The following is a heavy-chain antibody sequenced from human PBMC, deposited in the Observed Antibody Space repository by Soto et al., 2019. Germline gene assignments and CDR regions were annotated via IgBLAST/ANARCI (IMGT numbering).Heavy chain of an antibody. Sequence: PSETLSLTCTVSGGSISSYYWSWIRQPPGKGLEWIVYIYYSGRSNYNPSLKSRVTISVDTAKNQFSLKLSSVTAADTAVYYCALTSIAAKGRWFDPWGQATLVTVSS. D-gene: IGHD6-6*01. CDR3: ALTSIAAKGRWFDP. J-gene: IGHJ5*02. V-gene: IGHV4-59*01. CDR1: GGSISSYY. CDR2: IYYSGRS.